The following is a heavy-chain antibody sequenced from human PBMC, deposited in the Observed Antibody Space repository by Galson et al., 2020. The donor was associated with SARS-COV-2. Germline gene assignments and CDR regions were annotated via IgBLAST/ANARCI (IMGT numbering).Heavy chain of an antibody. CDR1: GFSFKDYA. J-gene: IGHJ1*01. D-gene: IGHD5-18*01. V-gene: IGHV3-9*01. Sequence: GGSLRLSCAASGFSFKDYAMHWVRQAPGKGLEWVSSISWNSGSKGYVDSVRGRFTISRDNADNSLFLQMRDLRADDTALYFCAKDLSHGYGAPGLDEWGQGTLVTVSS. CDR3: AKDLSHGYGAPGLDE. CDR2: ISWNSGSK.